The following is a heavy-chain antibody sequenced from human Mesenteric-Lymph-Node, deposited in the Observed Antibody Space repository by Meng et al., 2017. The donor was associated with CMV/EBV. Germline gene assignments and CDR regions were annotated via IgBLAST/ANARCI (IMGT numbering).Heavy chain of an antibody. CDR1: GGSISSSSYY. Sequence: SETLSLTCTVSGGSISSSSYYWGWIRQPPGKGLEWIGSIYYSGSTYYNPYLKSRVTISVDTSKNQFSLKLSSVTAADTAVYYCARESSSSSATPFDYWGQGTLVTVSS. V-gene: IGHV4-39*07. CDR2: IYYSGST. J-gene: IGHJ4*02. D-gene: IGHD6-6*01. CDR3: ARESSSSSATPFDY.